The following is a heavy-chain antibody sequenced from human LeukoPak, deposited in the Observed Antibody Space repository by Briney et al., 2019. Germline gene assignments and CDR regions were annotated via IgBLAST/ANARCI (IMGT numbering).Heavy chain of an antibody. Sequence: GGSLRLSCAASGFTVSSNYMSWVRQAPGKGLEGVSVIYSGGSTYYADSVKGRFTISRDNSKNTLYLQMNSLRAEDTAVYYCAKGALAYCGGDCYPRDAFDIWGQGTMVTVSS. V-gene: IGHV3-53*01. CDR1: GFTVSSNY. CDR3: AKGALAYCGGDCYPRDAFDI. CDR2: IYSGGST. D-gene: IGHD2-21*02. J-gene: IGHJ3*02.